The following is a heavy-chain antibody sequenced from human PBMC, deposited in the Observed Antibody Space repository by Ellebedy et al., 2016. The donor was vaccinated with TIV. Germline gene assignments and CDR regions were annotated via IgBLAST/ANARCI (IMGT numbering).Heavy chain of an antibody. D-gene: IGHD3-16*01. CDR2: ISYDGSNK. V-gene: IGHV3-30-3*02. CDR3: AKRGFLGGLDS. CDR1: GFTFSSYA. J-gene: IGHJ4*02. Sequence: GESLKISCAASGFTFSSYAMHWVRQAPGKGLEWVAVISYDGSNKYYADSVKGRFTISRDNSKNTLYLQMNSLRAEDTAVYFCAKRGFLGGLDSWGQGTLVTVSS.